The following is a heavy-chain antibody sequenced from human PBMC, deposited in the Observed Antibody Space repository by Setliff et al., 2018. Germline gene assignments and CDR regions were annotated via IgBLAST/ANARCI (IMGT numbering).Heavy chain of an antibody. Sequence: GGSLRLSCAASGFTFSHFAVTWVRQSPGRGLEWVASIGAGGDYTKYADSVRGRFTISRDNSKNTIYLQMNSLRVEDTAVYYCARGFHGTIRGGYFDNWGQGTLVTVSS. V-gene: IGHV3-23*01. D-gene: IGHD2-2*01. CDR1: GFTFSHFA. J-gene: IGHJ4*02. CDR3: ARGFHGTIRGGYFDN. CDR2: IGAGGDYT.